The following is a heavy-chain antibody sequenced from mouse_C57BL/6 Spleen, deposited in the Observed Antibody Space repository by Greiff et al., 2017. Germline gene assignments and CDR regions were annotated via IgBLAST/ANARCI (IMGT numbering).Heavy chain of an antibody. CDR1: GFTFSDAW. CDR3: TRRGDSYWYFDV. J-gene: IGHJ1*03. Sequence: EVQLQQSGGGLVQPGGSMKLSCAASGFTFSDAWMDWVRQSPEKGLEWVAEIRNKANNHATYYAESVKGRFTISRYDSKSSVYLQMNSLRAEDTGIYYCTRRGDSYWYFDVWGTGTTVTVSS. D-gene: IGHD3-3*01. CDR2: IRNKANNHAT. V-gene: IGHV6-6*01.